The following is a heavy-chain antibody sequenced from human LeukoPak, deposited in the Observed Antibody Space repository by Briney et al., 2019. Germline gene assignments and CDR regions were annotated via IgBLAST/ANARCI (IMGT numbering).Heavy chain of an antibody. D-gene: IGHD3-10*01. CDR1: GFTFSSYS. V-gene: IGHV3-21*01. Sequence: PGGSLRLSCAASGFTFSSYSMNWVRQAPGKGLEWVSSISSSSSYIYYADSVKGRFTISRDNAKNSLYLQMNSLRVEDTAVYYCARGHGSGSYYPDYWGQGTLVTVSS. J-gene: IGHJ4*02. CDR2: ISSSSSYI. CDR3: ARGHGSGSYYPDY.